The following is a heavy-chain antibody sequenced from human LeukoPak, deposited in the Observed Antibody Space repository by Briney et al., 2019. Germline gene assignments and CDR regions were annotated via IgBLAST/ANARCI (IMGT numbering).Heavy chain of an antibody. CDR3: ARYVSALNYDFWSGYSSWFDP. CDR2: IYYSGRT. J-gene: IGHJ5*02. V-gene: IGHV4-59*11. CDR1: GGSISSHY. Sequence: SETLSLTCTVSGGSISSHYWSWIRQPPGKGLEWIGYIYYSGRTNYNPSLKSRVTISVDTSKNQFSLKLSSVTAADTAVYYCARYVSALNYDFWSGYSSWFDPWGQGTLVTVSS. D-gene: IGHD3-3*01.